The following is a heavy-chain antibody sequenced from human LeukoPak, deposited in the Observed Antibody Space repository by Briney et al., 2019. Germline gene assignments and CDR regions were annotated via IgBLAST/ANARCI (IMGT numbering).Heavy chain of an antibody. J-gene: IGHJ3*02. CDR2: ISAYNGNT. D-gene: IGHD1-7*01. CDR3: ARDGLEYNWNSGARI. CDR1: GGTFSSYG. V-gene: IGHV1-18*01. Sequence: ASVKVSCKASGGTFSSYGISWVRQAPGQGLEWMGWISAYNGNTNYAQKLQGRVTMTTDTSTSTAYMELRSLRSDDTAVYYCARDGLEYNWNSGARIWGQGTMVTVSS.